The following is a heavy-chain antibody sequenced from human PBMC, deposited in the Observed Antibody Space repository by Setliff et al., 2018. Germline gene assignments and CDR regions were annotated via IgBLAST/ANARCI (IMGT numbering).Heavy chain of an antibody. CDR2: VRFDGSYK. CDR3: AKVKKPLIRGSGFDY. V-gene: IGHV3-30*02. D-gene: IGHD2-8*01. Sequence: PGESLKISCAASGFVFGTYGMHWVRQAPGKGLDWVASVRFDGSYKVYADSVKGRFPIPRDNSENTLVLQMTSLRPEDTGIYYCAKVKKPLIRGSGFDYWGRGTLVTVSS. J-gene: IGHJ4*02. CDR1: GFVFGTYG.